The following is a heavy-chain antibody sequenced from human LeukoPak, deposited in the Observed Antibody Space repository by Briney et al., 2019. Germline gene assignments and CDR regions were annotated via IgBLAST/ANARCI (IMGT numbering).Heavy chain of an antibody. Sequence: PSETLSLTCAVSGYSISSGYYWGWIRQPPGKGLEWIGSIYHSGSTYYNPSLKSRVTISADTSKNQFSLKLSSVTAADTAVYYCARLTMTTVSYFDYWGRGTLVTVSS. CDR2: IYHSGST. CDR3: ARLTMTTVSYFDY. J-gene: IGHJ4*02. V-gene: IGHV4-38-2*01. CDR1: GYSISSGYY. D-gene: IGHD4-11*01.